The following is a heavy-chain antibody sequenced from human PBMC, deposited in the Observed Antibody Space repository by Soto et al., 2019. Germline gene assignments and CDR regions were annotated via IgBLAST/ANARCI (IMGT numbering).Heavy chain of an antibody. CDR2: IGTLSDA. V-gene: IGHV3-13*01. J-gene: IGHJ5*02. Sequence: QTGGSLRLSCAASGFIFSTFGIHWVRQAPGKGLEWVSGIGTLSDAVYAASVQGRFTISRQNDKNSVYLQMNSLRAGDTAVYYCARGRSFSYDSTPPPRFDHRGQGTLVTVSS. D-gene: IGHD3-22*01. CDR3: ARGRSFSYDSTPPPRFDH. CDR1: GFIFSTFG.